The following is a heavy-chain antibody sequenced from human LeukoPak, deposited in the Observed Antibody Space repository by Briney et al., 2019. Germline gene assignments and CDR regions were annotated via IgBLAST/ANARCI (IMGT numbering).Heavy chain of an antibody. CDR2: IYSGGST. D-gene: IGHD5-24*01. V-gene: IGHV3-66*01. Sequence: GGSLRLSCAASGFTVSSNYMSWVRQAPGKGLEWVSVIYSGGSTSYADSVKGRFTISRDNSKNTLYLQMNSLRAADTAVYYCARLELATIIGIDFWGQGTLVTVSS. CDR1: GFTVSSNY. CDR3: ARLELATIIGIDF. J-gene: IGHJ4*02.